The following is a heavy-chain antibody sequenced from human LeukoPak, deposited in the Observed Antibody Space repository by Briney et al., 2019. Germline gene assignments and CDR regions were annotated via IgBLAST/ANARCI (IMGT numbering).Heavy chain of an antibody. CDR3: ASARGSGSYYNPYYYGMDV. D-gene: IGHD3-10*01. Sequence: SETLSLTCVVYGGSSSGCYWSWIRQPPGKGLEWIGEINHDGNTVYNPSLKSRVTISVDTSKKQFSLKLSSVTNADTAVYYCASARGSGSYYNPYYYGMDVWGQGTTVTVSS. CDR1: GGSSSGCY. J-gene: IGHJ6*02. CDR2: INHDGNT. V-gene: IGHV4-34*01.